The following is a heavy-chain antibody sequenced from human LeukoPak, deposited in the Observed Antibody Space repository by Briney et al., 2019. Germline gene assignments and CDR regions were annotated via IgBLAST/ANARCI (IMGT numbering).Heavy chain of an antibody. D-gene: IGHD5-12*01. J-gene: IGHJ4*02. Sequence: GGSLRLSCAASGFTFSSYAVSWVRQAPGKGLEWVSAIGGSGSSTSYADSVKGRFTISRDNSKNTLYLQMNSLRAEDTAVYYCAKELYSGYGPFDYWGQGTLVTVSS. V-gene: IGHV3-23*01. CDR2: IGGSGSST. CDR3: AKELYSGYGPFDY. CDR1: GFTFSSYA.